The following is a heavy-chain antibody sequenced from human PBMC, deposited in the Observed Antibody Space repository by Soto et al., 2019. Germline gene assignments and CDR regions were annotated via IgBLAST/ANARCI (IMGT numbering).Heavy chain of an antibody. CDR3: ASVIAAAGGGEGY. J-gene: IGHJ4*02. Sequence: SLTCTVSGGSISSYYWSWIRQPPGKGLEWIGYIYYSGSTNYNPSLKSRVTISVDTSKNQFSLKLSSVTAADTAVYYCASVIAAAGGGEGYWGQGTLVTVCS. CDR2: IYYSGST. D-gene: IGHD6-13*01. CDR1: GGSISSYY. V-gene: IGHV4-59*01.